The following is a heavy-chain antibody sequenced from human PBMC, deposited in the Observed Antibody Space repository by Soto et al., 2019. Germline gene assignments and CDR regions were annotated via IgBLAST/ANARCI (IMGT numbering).Heavy chain of an antibody. V-gene: IGHV3-33*01. CDR2: IWDDGGNK. CDR1: GFTFSSYG. Sequence: QVQLVESGGGVVQPGTSLRLSCAASGFTFSSYGIHWVRQAPGNGLEWVAAIWDDGGNKYYTDSVKGRFTISRDNSKNTVYLQMNNLRAEDTAVYYCARVSGLGTAELGFAYWGQGTLVIVSS. CDR3: ARVSGLGTAELGFAY. J-gene: IGHJ4*02. D-gene: IGHD3-16*01.